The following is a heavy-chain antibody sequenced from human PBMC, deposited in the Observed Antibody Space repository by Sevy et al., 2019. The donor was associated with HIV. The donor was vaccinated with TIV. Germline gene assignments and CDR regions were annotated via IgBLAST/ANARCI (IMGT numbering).Heavy chain of an antibody. Sequence: GGSLRLSCAASGFTFSSYWMSWVRQAPGKGLEWVANIKQDGSEKYYVDSVKGRFTISRDNAKNSLYLQMNSLRAEDTAVYYCARRNVGRGITIFGVGNEPYYYGMDVWGQGTTVTVSS. CDR3: ARRNVGRGITIFGVGNEPYYYGMDV. CDR1: GFTFSSYW. J-gene: IGHJ6*02. D-gene: IGHD3-3*01. V-gene: IGHV3-7*01. CDR2: IKQDGSEK.